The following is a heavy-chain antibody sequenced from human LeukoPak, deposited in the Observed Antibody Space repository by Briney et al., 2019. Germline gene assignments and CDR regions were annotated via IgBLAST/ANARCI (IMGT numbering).Heavy chain of an antibody. CDR2: IYYSGST. J-gene: IGHJ4*02. CDR1: GGSISSYY. V-gene: IGHV4-59*01. CDR3: ARDRGSYPDY. Sequence: SETLSLTCTVSGGSISSYYWSWIRQPPGKGLEWIGYIYYSGSTNYNPSLKSRVTIPVDTSKNQFSLKLSSVTAADTAVYYCARDRGSYPDYWGQGTLVTVSS. D-gene: IGHD1-26*01.